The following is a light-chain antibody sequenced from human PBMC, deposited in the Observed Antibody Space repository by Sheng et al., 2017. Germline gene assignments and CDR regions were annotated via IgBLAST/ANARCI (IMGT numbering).Light chain of an antibody. CDR1: QDIRNS. CDR2: STS. V-gene: IGKV1-17*03. CDR3: QQYYSFPYS. J-gene: IGKJ2*03. Sequence: DIQMTQSPSAVSASVGDRVTITCRASQDIRNSLAWFQHKPGTVPQRLIYSTSTLQSGVPSRFSGSGSGTDFTLTISCLQSEDFATYYCQQYYSFPYSFGQGTKLE.